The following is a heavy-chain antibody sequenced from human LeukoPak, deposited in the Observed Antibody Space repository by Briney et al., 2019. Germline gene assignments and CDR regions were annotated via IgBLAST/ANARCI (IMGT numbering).Heavy chain of an antibody. J-gene: IGHJ4*02. D-gene: IGHD3-22*01. CDR1: GFTFSSHW. CDR2: IWYDGSNK. V-gene: IGHV3-33*06. CDR3: AKEGRITMIVEG. Sequence: GGSLRLSCAASGFTFSSHWMHWVRQAPGKGLEWVAVIWYDGSNKYYADSVKGRFTISRDNSKNTLYLQMNSLRAEDTAVYYCAKEGRITMIVEGWGQGTLVTVSS.